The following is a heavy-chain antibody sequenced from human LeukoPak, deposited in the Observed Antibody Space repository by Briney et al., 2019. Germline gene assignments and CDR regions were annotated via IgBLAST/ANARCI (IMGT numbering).Heavy chain of an antibody. D-gene: IGHD2-2*01. CDR2: ISGSGGST. CDR1: GFTFSSYA. V-gene: IGHV3-23*01. Sequence: PGGSLRLSCAASGFTFSSYAMSWVRQAPGKGLEWVSAISGSGGSTYYADSVKGRFTISRDNSMNTLYLQMNSLRAEDPAVYYCAKDAPVNIVVVPAANSWGQGTLVTVSS. J-gene: IGHJ4*02. CDR3: AKDAPVNIVVVPAANS.